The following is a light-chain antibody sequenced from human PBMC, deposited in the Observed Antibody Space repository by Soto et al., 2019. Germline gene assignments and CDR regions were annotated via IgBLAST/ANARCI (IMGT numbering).Light chain of an antibody. V-gene: IGLV2-14*01. CDR1: SSDVGAYNS. CDR2: EIN. Sequence: QSALTQPASVSGSPGQSITLSCTGTSSDVGAYNSVSWFQHHPGKAPKLIIYEINNRPSGVSDRFSGSKSGNTASLTISGLQTEDEAHYYCASYATTGTVVFGGGSKLTVL. CDR3: ASYATTGTVV. J-gene: IGLJ2*01.